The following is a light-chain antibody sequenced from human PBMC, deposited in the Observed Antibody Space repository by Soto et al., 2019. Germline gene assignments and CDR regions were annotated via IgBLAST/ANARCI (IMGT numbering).Light chain of an antibody. CDR3: QQYNSYSWT. CDR2: KAS. J-gene: IGKJ1*01. Sequence: DIQVTQSASTLSASVGDVVTITCGASQSISNWLAWYQQKPGKAPKLLIYKASSLESGVPSRFSGSGSGTEFTLTISSLQPDDFATYFCQQYNSYSWTFGQGTKVDIK. V-gene: IGKV1-5*03. CDR1: QSISNW.